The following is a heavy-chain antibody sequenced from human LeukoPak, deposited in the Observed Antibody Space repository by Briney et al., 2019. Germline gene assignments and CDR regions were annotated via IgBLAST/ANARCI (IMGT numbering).Heavy chain of an antibody. D-gene: IGHD6-19*01. V-gene: IGHV3-21*01. CDR3: ARDSSGWYHDY. CDR1: GFTFSSYS. CDR2: ISSSSSYI. Sequence: GGSLRLSCAASGFTFSSYSMNWVRQAPGKGLEWVSSISSSSSYIYYSDSVKGRFTISRDNAKNSLYLQMTRVRAEDTAVYYCARDSSGWYHDYWGQGTLVTVSS. J-gene: IGHJ4*02.